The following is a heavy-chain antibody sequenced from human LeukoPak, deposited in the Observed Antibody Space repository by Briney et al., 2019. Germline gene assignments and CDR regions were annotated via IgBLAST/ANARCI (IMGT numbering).Heavy chain of an antibody. CDR2: IGSRGDTI. CDR1: GFSFSTYA. J-gene: IGHJ4*02. CDR3: ARKLAL. V-gene: IGHV3-48*02. Sequence: PGGSLRLSCAASGFSFSTYAMNWVRQAPGKGLEWIAYIGSRGDTIYYADSVKGRFTISRDNAKNSLFLQMNSLREEDTAVYFCARKLALWGQGTLVTVSS.